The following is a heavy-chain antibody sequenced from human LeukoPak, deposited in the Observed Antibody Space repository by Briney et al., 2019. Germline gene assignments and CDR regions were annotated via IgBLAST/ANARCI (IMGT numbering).Heavy chain of an antibody. D-gene: IGHD3-9*01. V-gene: IGHV3-23*01. Sequence: GGALRLSCAASGFTFSSYAMSWVRQAPGKGLEWVAGISAGGGSTYYADSVKGRFTISRDNSKNMLYLQLNSLRAEDTAVYYCAKGDPPTYYDILTGQDYWGQGTLVTVSS. J-gene: IGHJ4*02. CDR3: AKGDPPTYYDILTGQDY. CDR2: ISAGGGST. CDR1: GFTFSSYA.